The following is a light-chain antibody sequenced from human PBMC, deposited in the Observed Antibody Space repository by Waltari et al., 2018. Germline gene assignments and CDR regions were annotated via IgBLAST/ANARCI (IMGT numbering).Light chain of an antibody. CDR3: AAWDDSLYVV. Sequence: QSVLTPPPSASGTPGQTVTISCSGSSSNVGRHSVSWYQQLPGTAPKLLIYRYDQRPSGVPARFFGSKSGTSASLVITGLRPEDEADYYCAAWDDSLYVVFGGGTRLTV. CDR2: RYD. CDR1: SSNVGRHS. V-gene: IGLV1-47*01. J-gene: IGLJ2*01.